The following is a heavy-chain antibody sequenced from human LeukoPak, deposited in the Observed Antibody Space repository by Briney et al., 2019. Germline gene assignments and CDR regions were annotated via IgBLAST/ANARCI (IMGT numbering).Heavy chain of an antibody. CDR3: ARDPSSGWSDY. CDR2: IVPILGIA. V-gene: IGHV1-69*04. CDR1: GGTFSSYA. D-gene: IGHD6-19*01. J-gene: IGHJ4*02. Sequence: SVKVSCKASGGTFSSYAISWVRQAPGQGLEWMGRIVPILGIANYAQKFQGRVTITADKSTSTAYMELSSLSSEDTAVYYCARDPSSGWSDYWGQGTLVTVSS.